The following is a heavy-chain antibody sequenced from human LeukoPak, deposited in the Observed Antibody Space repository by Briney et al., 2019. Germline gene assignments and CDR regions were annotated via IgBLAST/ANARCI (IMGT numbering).Heavy chain of an antibody. CDR2: INPSSGGT. Sequence: GASVKVSCKASGYTFTDYYIHWVRQAPGQGLEWMGWINPSSGGTNYAQKFQGRVTMTRDTSISTAYMDLSRLRYGDTAVYYCARVQWLVPFDYWGQGTLVTVSS. CDR1: GYTFTDYY. V-gene: IGHV1-2*02. J-gene: IGHJ4*02. D-gene: IGHD6-19*01. CDR3: ARVQWLVPFDY.